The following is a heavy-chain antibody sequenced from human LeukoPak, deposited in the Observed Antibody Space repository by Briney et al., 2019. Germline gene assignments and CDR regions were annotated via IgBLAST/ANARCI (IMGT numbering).Heavy chain of an antibody. V-gene: IGHV4-34*01. Sequence: SETLSLTCAVYGGSFSGYYWSWIRQPPGKGLEWIGEINRSGSTNYNPSLKSRVTISVDTSKNQFSLKLSSVTAADTAVYYCARPRRGWGHFDPWGQGTLVTVSS. CDR2: INRSGST. J-gene: IGHJ5*02. D-gene: IGHD1-14*01. CDR3: ARPRRGWGHFDP. CDR1: GGSFSGYY.